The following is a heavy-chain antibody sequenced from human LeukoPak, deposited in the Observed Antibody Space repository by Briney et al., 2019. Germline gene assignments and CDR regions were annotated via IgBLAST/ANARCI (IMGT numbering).Heavy chain of an antibody. J-gene: IGHJ4*02. CDR3: ARVVDHDYGDYYLDY. V-gene: IGHV3-53*01. CDR2: IYSGGST. D-gene: IGHD4-17*01. CDR1: GFTVSSNY. Sequence: PGGSLRLSCAASGFTVSSNYMSWVRQAPGKGLEWVSVIYSGGSTDYADSVKGRLTISRDNSKNTLYLQMNSLRAEDTAVYYCARVVDHDYGDYYLDYWGQGTLVTVSP.